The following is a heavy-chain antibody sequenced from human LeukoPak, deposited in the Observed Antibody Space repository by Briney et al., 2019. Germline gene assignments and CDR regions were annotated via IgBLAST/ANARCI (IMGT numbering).Heavy chain of an antibody. CDR3: AKAARLGPSHFDH. Sequence: GGSLRLSCAASGFTFTTYGMHWVRQAPGKGLEWVAVIWFDGNNKFYADSVKGRFTVSRDNSKNTLYLHMNSLRGEDTAVYYCAKAARLGPSHFDHWGRGTLVTVS. V-gene: IGHV3-33*06. D-gene: IGHD6-25*01. CDR1: GFTFTTYG. CDR2: IWFDGNNK. J-gene: IGHJ4*02.